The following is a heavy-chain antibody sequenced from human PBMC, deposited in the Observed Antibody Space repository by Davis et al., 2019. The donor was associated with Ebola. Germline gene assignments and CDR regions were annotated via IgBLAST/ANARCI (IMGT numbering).Heavy chain of an antibody. CDR1: GFTLRTYS. D-gene: IGHD6-19*01. CDR2: IGSSGTIM. Sequence: GESLKISCAASGFTLRTYSMNWVRQAPGKGLEWISYIGSSGTIMYYGDSVRGRFTISRDNAKNSLYLQMNSLRDEDTAVYYCARDMIGGWKFDYWGQGTLVTVSS. CDR3: ARDMIGGWKFDY. J-gene: IGHJ4*02. V-gene: IGHV3-48*02.